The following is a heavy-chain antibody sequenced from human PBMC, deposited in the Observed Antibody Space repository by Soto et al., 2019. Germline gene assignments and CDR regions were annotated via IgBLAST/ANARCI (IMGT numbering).Heavy chain of an antibody. CDR1: GGSISSYY. Sequence: SETLSLTCTVSGGSISSYYWSWIRQPPGKGLEWIGYIYYSGSTNYNPSLRSRVTISVDTSKNQFSLKLSSVTAADTAVYYCARDRIAVADEDGMDVWGQGTTVTVSS. V-gene: IGHV4-59*01. D-gene: IGHD6-19*01. CDR2: IYYSGST. CDR3: ARDRIAVADEDGMDV. J-gene: IGHJ6*02.